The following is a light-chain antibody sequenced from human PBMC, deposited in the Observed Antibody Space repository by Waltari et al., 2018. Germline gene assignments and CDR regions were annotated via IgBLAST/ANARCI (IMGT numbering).Light chain of an antibody. CDR3: QQGHSFPIT. J-gene: IGKJ5*01. Sequence: DIQLTQSPSFLSASVGDRVTIPCRASQGIGRFLAWYQQKPGQAPKLLIYAASSLLSGVPSRFTGSGSGTDFALTINNLQPDDFATYFCQQGHSFPITFGQGTRVDIK. CDR2: AAS. CDR1: QGIGRF. V-gene: IGKV1-12*01.